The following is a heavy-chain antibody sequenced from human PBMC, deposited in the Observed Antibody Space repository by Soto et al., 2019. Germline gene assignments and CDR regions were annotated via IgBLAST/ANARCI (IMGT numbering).Heavy chain of an antibody. J-gene: IGHJ4*02. CDR3: ARDPLIVVVITTPYYFDY. Sequence: GGSLRLSCAASGFTFSSYAMHWVRQAPGKGLEWVAVISYDGSNKYYADSVKGRFTISRDNSKNTLYLQMNSLRAEDTAVYYCARDPLIVVVITTPYYFDYWGQGTLVTVSS. CDR1: GFTFSSYA. CDR2: ISYDGSNK. D-gene: IGHD3-22*01. V-gene: IGHV3-30-3*01.